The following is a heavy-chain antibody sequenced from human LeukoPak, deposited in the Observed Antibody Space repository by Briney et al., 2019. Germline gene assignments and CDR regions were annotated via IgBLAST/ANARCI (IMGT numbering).Heavy chain of an antibody. CDR2: INSDGSST. D-gene: IGHD1-26*01. CDR3: ASPSLVGDLLIRY. Sequence: GGSLRLSCAASGFTFSSYWMHWLRQAPGKGLVWVSRINSDGSSTSYADSVKGRFTISRDNAKNTLYLQMNSLRAEDTAVYYCASPSLVGDLLIRYWGQGTLVTVSS. CDR1: GFTFSSYW. J-gene: IGHJ4*02. V-gene: IGHV3-74*01.